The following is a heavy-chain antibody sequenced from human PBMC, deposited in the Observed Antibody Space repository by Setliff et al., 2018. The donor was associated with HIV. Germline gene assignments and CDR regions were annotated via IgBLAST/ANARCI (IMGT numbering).Heavy chain of an antibody. Sequence: GGSLRLSCAASGFTFNNHAVTWFRQAPGKGLEWVSGISGSGVSTYYADSVKGRFTISRDNSKNTVYLQMNSLTTEDTAQYYCAKGYYYDSGGGRVRAFDIWGQGTMVTVSS. CDR1: GFTFNNHA. CDR2: ISGSGVST. CDR3: AKGYYYDSGGGRVRAFDI. D-gene: IGHD3-22*01. V-gene: IGHV3-23*01. J-gene: IGHJ3*02.